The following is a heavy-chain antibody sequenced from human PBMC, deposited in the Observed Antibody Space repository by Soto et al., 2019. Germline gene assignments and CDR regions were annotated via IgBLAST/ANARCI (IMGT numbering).Heavy chain of an antibody. Sequence: EVQLLESGGGSVQRGGSLRLSCAASGFTFSSYVMSWVRQAPGKGLEWVAGISGGGSNTFYADSVKGRFTISRDNSKTTVYLQMNDLRPDDTAVYYCATWHEREHAYDVWGLGTTVTVSS. CDR1: GFTFSSYV. V-gene: IGHV3-23*01. J-gene: IGHJ3*01. D-gene: IGHD1-1*01. CDR3: ATWHEREHAYDV. CDR2: ISGGGSNT.